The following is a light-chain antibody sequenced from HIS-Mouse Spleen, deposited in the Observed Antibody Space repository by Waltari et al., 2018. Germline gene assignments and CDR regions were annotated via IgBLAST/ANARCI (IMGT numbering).Light chain of an antibody. CDR3: CSYAGSSTYV. V-gene: IGLV2-23*01. CDR1: SSDVGSYKL. Sequence: QSALTQPASVSGSPGPSITISCTGTSSDVGSYKLVSWYQQHPGKAPKLMIYEGSKRPSGVSNRFAGSKSGNTASLTISGLQAEDEADYYCCSYAGSSTYVFGTGTKVTVL. J-gene: IGLJ1*01. CDR2: EGS.